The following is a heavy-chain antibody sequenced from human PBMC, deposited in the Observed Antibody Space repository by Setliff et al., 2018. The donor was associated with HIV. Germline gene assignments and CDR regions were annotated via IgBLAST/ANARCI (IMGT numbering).Heavy chain of an antibody. CDR1: GGSISSYY. J-gene: IGHJ5*02. CDR3: ARGRGAWFEGSWFDP. D-gene: IGHD6-19*01. V-gene: IGHV4-4*08. CDR2: VYTSGNT. Sequence: PSETLSLTCSVSGGSISSYYWSWIRQPPGKGLEWIGHVYTSGNTYYDPSLASRVAISLGRSKNQFSLKLDSVTAADTALYFCARGRGAWFEGSWFDPWGQGILVTVSS.